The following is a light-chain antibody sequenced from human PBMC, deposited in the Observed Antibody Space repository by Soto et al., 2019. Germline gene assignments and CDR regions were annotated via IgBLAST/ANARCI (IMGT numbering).Light chain of an antibody. CDR1: QSISSW. Sequence: IQMTQSPSTLSSSVGDRVTITCRASQSISSWLAWYQQKPGKAPKLLIYKASSLESGVPSRFSGSGSGTEFTLTTSSLLPDDFATYYCQPYNSYSRTFGQGTKVDIK. CDR2: KAS. CDR3: QPYNSYSRT. V-gene: IGKV1-5*03. J-gene: IGKJ1*01.